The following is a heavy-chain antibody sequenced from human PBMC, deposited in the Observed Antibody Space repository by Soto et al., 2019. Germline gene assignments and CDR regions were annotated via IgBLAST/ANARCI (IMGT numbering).Heavy chain of an antibody. Sequence: GASVNVSCTVSEDTVTELSMHWVRQAPGKGLEWMGGFDPEDRGTIYAQKCQGRDTLTEDTSTDKAYMELSSLRSEDTAVYYCATGGTRYCSSTSCKSAFDPWGQGTLVTVSS. CDR1: EDTVTELS. CDR3: ATGGTRYCSSTSCKSAFDP. V-gene: IGHV1-24*01. J-gene: IGHJ5*02. CDR2: FDPEDRGT. D-gene: IGHD2-2*01.